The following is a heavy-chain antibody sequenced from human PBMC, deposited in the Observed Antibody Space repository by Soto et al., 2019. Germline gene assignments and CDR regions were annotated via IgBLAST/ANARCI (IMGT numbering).Heavy chain of an antibody. CDR2: IYYSGST. Sequence: SETLSLTCTVSGGSISSSSYYWGWIRQPPGRGLEWIGSIYYSGSTYYNPSLKSRVTISVDTSKNQFSLKLSSVTAADTAVYYCARTFTWFGELYYFDYWGQGTLVTVSS. D-gene: IGHD3-10*01. CDR3: ARTFTWFGELYYFDY. V-gene: IGHV4-39*01. CDR1: GGSISSSSYY. J-gene: IGHJ4*02.